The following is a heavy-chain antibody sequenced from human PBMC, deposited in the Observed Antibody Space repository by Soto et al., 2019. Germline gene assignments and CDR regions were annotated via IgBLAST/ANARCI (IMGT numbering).Heavy chain of an antibody. V-gene: IGHV1-18*01. CDR2: ISAYNGNT. D-gene: IGHD3-10*01. CDR3: ARDPDYYYGSGSDNWFDP. CDR1: GYTFTSYG. Sequence: QVQLVQSGAEVKKPGASVKVSCKASGYTFTSYGISWVRQAPGQGLEWMGWISAYNGNTNYAQKLQGRITMTTDTTTSTAYMELRSLRSDDTAVYYCARDPDYYYGSGSDNWFDPWGQGTLVTVSS. J-gene: IGHJ5*02.